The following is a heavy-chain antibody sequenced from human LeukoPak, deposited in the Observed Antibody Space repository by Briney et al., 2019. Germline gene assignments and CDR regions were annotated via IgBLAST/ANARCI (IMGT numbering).Heavy chain of an antibody. J-gene: IGHJ6*03. Sequence: GGSLRLSCAASGFTFSDYYMSWIRQAPGKGLEWVSYISSSGSTIYYADSVKGRFTISRDNAKNSLYLQMNSLRAEDTAVYYCAREKLEQQLVHYYYYYMDVWGKGTTVTVSS. V-gene: IGHV3-11*04. CDR1: GFTFSDYY. CDR2: ISSSGSTI. CDR3: AREKLEQQLVHYYYYYMDV. D-gene: IGHD6-13*01.